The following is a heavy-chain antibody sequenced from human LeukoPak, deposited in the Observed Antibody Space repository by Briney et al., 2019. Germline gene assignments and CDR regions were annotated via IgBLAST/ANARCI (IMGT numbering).Heavy chain of an antibody. CDR2: IKQDGSEK. CDR3: TRGITIFGEEAGY. J-gene: IGHJ4*02. D-gene: IGHD3-3*01. CDR1: GFTFSSYW. Sequence: GGSLRLSCAASGFTFSSYWMSWVRQAPGKGLEWVANIKQDGSEKYYVDSVKGRFTISRDNAKNSLYLQMNSLRAEDTAVYYCTRGITIFGEEAGYWGQGTLVTVSS. V-gene: IGHV3-7*01.